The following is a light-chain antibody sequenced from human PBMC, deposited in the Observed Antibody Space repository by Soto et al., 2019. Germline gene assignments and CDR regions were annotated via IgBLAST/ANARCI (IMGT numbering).Light chain of an antibody. CDR3: SSYTSSSTLSYV. V-gene: IGLV2-14*01. J-gene: IGLJ1*01. Sequence: QSALTQPASVSGSPGQSITISCTGTSSDVGGYNYVSWYQQHPGKAPKLMIYDVSNRPSGVSNRFSGSKSGNTASLTISGLQAEDEAYYYCSSYTSSSTLSYVFGTGTKLTVL. CDR2: DVS. CDR1: SSDVGGYNY.